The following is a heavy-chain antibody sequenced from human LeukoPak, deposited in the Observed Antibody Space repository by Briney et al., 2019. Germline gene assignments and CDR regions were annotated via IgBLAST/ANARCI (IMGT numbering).Heavy chain of an antibody. CDR1: GFTFSSYS. V-gene: IGHV3-48*01. Sequence: GGSLRLSCAASGFTFSSYSMNWVRQAPGKGLEWVSYISSSSSTIYYADSVKGRFTISRDNAKNSLYLQMNSLRAEDTAVYYCARDPTFWSGYSYFDYWGQGTLVTVPS. J-gene: IGHJ4*02. CDR2: ISSSSSTI. D-gene: IGHD3-3*01. CDR3: ARDPTFWSGYSYFDY.